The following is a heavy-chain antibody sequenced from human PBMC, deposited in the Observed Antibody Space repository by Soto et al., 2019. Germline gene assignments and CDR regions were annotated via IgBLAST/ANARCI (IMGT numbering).Heavy chain of an antibody. V-gene: IGHV4-34*01. Sequence: QVQLQQWGAGLWTPSETLSLTCAVYGGSFSGYYWSWIRQPPRKGREWIGEINHSGSTNYNPSLKSRVTTSVATSKTQFSLKLSSVTAADTAVYYCARERQWRLRYGLVGDAFDISGQGTMVTVSS. CDR2: INHSGST. D-gene: IGHD5-12*01. CDR3: ARERQWRLRYGLVGDAFDI. J-gene: IGHJ3*02. CDR1: GGSFSGYY.